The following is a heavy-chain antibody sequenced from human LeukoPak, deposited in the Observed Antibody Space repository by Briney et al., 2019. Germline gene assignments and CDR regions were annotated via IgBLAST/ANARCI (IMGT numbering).Heavy chain of an antibody. Sequence: GGSLRLSCAASGFTVSNAWMSGVRQAPGKGLEWVGCIKSKTDGGTTDYAAPVKGRFTISKDDSNNTLYLQMNSLKPEDTAVYYCPNTIFGGVSLSRIDYWGQGTLVTVSS. D-gene: IGHD3-3*01. CDR2: IKSKTDGGTT. CDR1: GFTVSNAW. V-gene: IGHV3-15*01. CDR3: PNTIFGGVSLSRIDY. J-gene: IGHJ4*02.